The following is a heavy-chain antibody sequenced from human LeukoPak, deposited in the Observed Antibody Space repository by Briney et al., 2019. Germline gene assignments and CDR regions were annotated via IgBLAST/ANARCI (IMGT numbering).Heavy chain of an antibody. CDR1: GGSISSGSYY. D-gene: IGHD5-18*01. Sequence: SETLSLTCTVSGGSISSGSYYWGWIRQPAGKGLEWIGRIYTSGSTNYNPSLKSRVTMSVDTSKNQFSLTVSSVTAADTAVYYCARDIDKTAMVFKSFDNWGQGTLVTVSS. CDR2: IYTSGST. J-gene: IGHJ4*02. CDR3: ARDIDKTAMVFKSFDN. V-gene: IGHV4-61*02.